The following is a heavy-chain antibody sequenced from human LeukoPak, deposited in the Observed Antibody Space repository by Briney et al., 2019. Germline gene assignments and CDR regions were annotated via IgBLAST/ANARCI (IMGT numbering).Heavy chain of an antibody. V-gene: IGHV1-2*04. J-gene: IGHJ4*02. CDR2: INPNSGGT. CDR1: GYTFTGYY. CDR3: ARDADGSGSYYNAFVY. Sequence: ASVKVSCKASGYTFTGYYLHWVRQAPGQGLEWMGWINPNSGGTNYAQKFQGWVTMTRDTSISTAYMELSRLRSDDTAVYYCARDADGSGSYYNAFVYWGQGTLVTVSS. D-gene: IGHD3-10*01.